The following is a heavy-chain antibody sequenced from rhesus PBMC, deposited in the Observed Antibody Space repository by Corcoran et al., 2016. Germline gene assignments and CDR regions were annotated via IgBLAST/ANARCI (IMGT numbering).Heavy chain of an antibody. CDR2: IYGGGSST. Sequence: QLQLQESGPGLVKPSETLSVTCAVSGGSISSNFWSWIRQPPGKGLEWIGRIYGGGSSTNYNPSLKSRVTLSVDTSKNQLSLKLSSVTAADTAVYYCARQGANWNYGLDSWGQGVVVTVSS. D-gene: IGHD1-26*01. CDR3: ARQGANWNYGLDS. CDR1: GGSISSNF. V-gene: IGHV4-169*01. J-gene: IGHJ6*01.